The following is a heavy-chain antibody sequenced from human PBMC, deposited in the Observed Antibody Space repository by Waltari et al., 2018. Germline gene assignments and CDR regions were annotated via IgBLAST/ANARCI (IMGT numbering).Heavy chain of an antibody. V-gene: IGHV3-74*01. CDR1: GFTFSTYW. D-gene: IGHD3-10*01. J-gene: IGHJ4*02. Sequence: EVQLVESGGGLVQPGGSLRLSCATSGFTFSTYWMNWVRQDPGKGLVWVSQINRDGSSANYADSVKGRFTISRDNAKNTLYLQMNSLRGDNTAIYYCVRDYFGFDYWGQGTLVTVSS. CDR2: INRDGSSA. CDR3: VRDYFGFDY.